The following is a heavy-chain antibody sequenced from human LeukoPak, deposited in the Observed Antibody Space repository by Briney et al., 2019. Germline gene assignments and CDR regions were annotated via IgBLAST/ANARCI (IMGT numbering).Heavy chain of an antibody. J-gene: IGHJ4*02. CDR3: ASYLPGYGDYALDY. Sequence: SVKVSCKASGFTFTSSAMQWVRQARGQRLEWIGWIIVGSGNTNYAQKFQERVTITRDMSTSTAYMELSSLRSEDTAVYYCASYLPGYGDYALDYWGQGTLVTVSS. D-gene: IGHD4-17*01. V-gene: IGHV1-58*02. CDR1: GFTFTSSA. CDR2: IIVGSGNT.